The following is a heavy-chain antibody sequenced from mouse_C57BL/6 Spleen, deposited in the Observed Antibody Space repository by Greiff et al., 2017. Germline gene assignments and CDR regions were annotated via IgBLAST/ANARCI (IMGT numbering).Heavy chain of an antibody. CDR3: ARSFYGSSHAYAMDY. V-gene: IGHV1-76*01. CDR2: IYPGSGNT. D-gene: IGHD1-1*01. CDR1: GYTFTDYY. Sequence: VQLQQSGAELVRPGASVKLSCKASGYTFTDYYINWVKQRPGQGLEWIARIYPGSGNTYYNEKFKGKATLTAEKSSSTAYMPLSSLTSEDSAVYFCARSFYGSSHAYAMDYWGQGTSVTVSS. J-gene: IGHJ4*01.